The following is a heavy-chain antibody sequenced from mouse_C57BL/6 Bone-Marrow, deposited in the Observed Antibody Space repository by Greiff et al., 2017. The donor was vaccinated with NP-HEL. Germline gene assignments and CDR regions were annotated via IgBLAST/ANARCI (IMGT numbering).Heavy chain of an antibody. CDR3: TTDYSNYEGYYFDY. CDR2: IDPENGDT. J-gene: IGHJ2*01. V-gene: IGHV14-4*01. D-gene: IGHD2-5*01. Sequence: VQLKESGAELVRPGASVKLSCTASGFNITDDYMHWVKQRPEQGLEWIGWIDPENGDTEYASKFQGKATITADTSSNTAYLQLSSLTSEDTAVYYCTTDYSNYEGYYFDYWGQGTTLTVSS. CDR1: GFNITDDY.